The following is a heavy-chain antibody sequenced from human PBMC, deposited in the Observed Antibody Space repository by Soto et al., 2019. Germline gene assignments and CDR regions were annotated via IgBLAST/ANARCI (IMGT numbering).Heavy chain of an antibody. J-gene: IGHJ4*02. V-gene: IGHV3-21*01. CDR2: ISSTSTYI. CDR1: GLTFSRYS. CDR3: ASEYCTGNSCYSRIFDY. Sequence: GGSLRLSCEVSGLTFSRYSMNWVRQAPGKGLEWVASISSTSTYIYYGDFVKGRFSIARDNAKNSLYLQMDSLRDEDTALYYCASEYCTGNSCYSRIFDYRGKRTPVTVSS. D-gene: IGHD2-21*01.